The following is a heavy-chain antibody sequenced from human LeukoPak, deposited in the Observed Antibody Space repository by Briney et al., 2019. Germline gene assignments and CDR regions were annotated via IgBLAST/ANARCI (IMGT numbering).Heavy chain of an antibody. CDR3: AWGDPTILFFDY. CDR2: INPSGGST. CDR1: GYTFTSYG. Sequence: GASVKVSCKASGYTFTSYGISWVRQAPGQGLEWMGIINPSGGSTSYAQKFQGRVTMTRDTSTSTVYMELSSLRSEDTAVYYCAWGDPTILFFDYWGQGTLVTVSS. D-gene: IGHD2-21*02. V-gene: IGHV1-46*01. J-gene: IGHJ4*02.